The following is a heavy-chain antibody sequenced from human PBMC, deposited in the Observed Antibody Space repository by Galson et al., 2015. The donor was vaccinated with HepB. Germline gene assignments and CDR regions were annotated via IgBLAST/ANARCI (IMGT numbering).Heavy chain of an antibody. V-gene: IGHV3-23*01. J-gene: IGHJ3*02. Sequence: SLRLSCAASGFTFSSYAMSWVRQAPGKGLEWVSAISGSGGSTYYADSVKGRFTISRDNSKNTLYLQMNSLRAEDTAVYYSAKDRRPMVRGGDAFDIWGQGTMVTVSS. CDR2: ISGSGGST. D-gene: IGHD3-10*01. CDR3: AKDRRPMVRGGDAFDI. CDR1: GFTFSSYA.